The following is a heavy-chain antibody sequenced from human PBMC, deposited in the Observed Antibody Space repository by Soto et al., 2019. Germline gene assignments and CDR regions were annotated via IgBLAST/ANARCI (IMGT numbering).Heavy chain of an antibody. Sequence: QVQLVESGGGLVKPGGSLRLSCAASGFTFSDYYMSWIRQAPGKGLEWVSYISSSGSTIYYADSVKGRFTISRDNAKNSLYLQINSLRAEDTAVYYCATSSYLDYYYYMDVWGKGTTVTVSS. CDR1: GFTFSDYY. J-gene: IGHJ6*03. CDR3: ATSSYLDYYYYMDV. V-gene: IGHV3-11*01. D-gene: IGHD2-21*01. CDR2: ISSSGSTI.